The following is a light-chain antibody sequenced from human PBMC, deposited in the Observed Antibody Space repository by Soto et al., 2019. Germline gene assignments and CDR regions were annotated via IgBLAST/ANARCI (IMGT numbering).Light chain of an antibody. CDR1: QSVSSTS. V-gene: IGKV3-20*01. J-gene: IGKJ1*01. CDR2: GAS. Sequence: EIVLTQSPGTLSLSPGERATLSCRSSQSVSSTSLAWYQQKPGQAPRLLIYGASSRATGIPDRFSGSGSGTDFTLTITRLEPEDFAVYYCQYYGNSPLTFGQGTKVDIK. CDR3: QYYGNSPLT.